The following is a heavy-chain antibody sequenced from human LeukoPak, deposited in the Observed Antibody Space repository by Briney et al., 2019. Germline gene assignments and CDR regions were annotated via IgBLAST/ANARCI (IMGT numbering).Heavy chain of an antibody. CDR3: ARRRGPFDY. D-gene: IGHD3-10*01. CDR2: IYYSGST. Sequence: PSETPSLTCTVSGGSISSSSYYWGWIRQPPGKGLEWIGSIYYSGSTYYNPSLKSRVTISVDTSKNQFSLKLSSVTAADTAVYYCARRRGPFDYRGQGTLVTVSS. CDR1: GGSISSSSYY. J-gene: IGHJ4*02. V-gene: IGHV4-39*01.